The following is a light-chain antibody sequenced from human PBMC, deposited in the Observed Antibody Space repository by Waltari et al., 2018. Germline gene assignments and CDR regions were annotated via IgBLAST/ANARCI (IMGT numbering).Light chain of an antibody. CDR3: QQHDKLPYT. CDR2: DAS. CDR1: QDIRNF. J-gene: IGKJ2*01. V-gene: IGKV1-33*01. Sequence: DIQMTQSPSSLSASVGARVTTTCQASQDIRNFLNWYQQNPGKAPNLLIYDASTLETGVPSRFSGSGSGTDFAFTINSLQPEDIATYYCQQHDKLPYTFGQGTKLEI.